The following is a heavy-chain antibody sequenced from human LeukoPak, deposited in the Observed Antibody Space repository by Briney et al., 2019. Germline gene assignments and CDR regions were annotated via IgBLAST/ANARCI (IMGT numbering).Heavy chain of an antibody. CDR1: GGTFSRYA. Sequence: ASVKVSCKASGGTFSRYAISWVRQAPGQGLEWMGWINPNSGGTNYAQKFQGRVTMTRDTSISTAYMELSRLRSDDTAVYYCARDAIAAAGTQLPYYYYYMDVWGKGTTVTISS. V-gene: IGHV1-2*02. D-gene: IGHD6-13*01. CDR3: ARDAIAAAGTQLPYYYYYMDV. J-gene: IGHJ6*03. CDR2: INPNSGGT.